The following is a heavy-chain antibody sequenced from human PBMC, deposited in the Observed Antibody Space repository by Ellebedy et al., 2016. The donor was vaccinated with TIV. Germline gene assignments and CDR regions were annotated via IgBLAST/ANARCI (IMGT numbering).Heavy chain of an antibody. V-gene: IGHV3-15*01. CDR3: TSSAAAVVGYYFDY. D-gene: IGHD6-13*01. Sequence: GESLKISCAASGFTFSGAWMSWVRQAPGKGPEWVGHIKSRTAGGTPEYVAPVKGRFTISRDDSKNTAYLQMNSLKTEDTAVYYCTSSAAAVVGYYFDYWGQGTLVTVSS. CDR1: GFTFSGAW. CDR2: IKSRTAGGTP. J-gene: IGHJ4*02.